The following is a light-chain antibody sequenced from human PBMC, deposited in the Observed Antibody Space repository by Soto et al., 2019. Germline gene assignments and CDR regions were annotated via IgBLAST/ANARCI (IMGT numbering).Light chain of an antibody. CDR2: RNN. CDR1: TSNIGNHY. V-gene: IGLV1-47*01. CDR3: ATWDDTLRGYV. J-gene: IGLJ1*01. Sequence: QSVLTQPPSASGTPGQMVSISCSGSTSNIGNHYVFWYQHLPGTAPQLLIFRNNQRPSGVPDRFSGSGSGTSASLAISGLRSEDEADYYCATWDDTLRGYVFGTGTKVTVL.